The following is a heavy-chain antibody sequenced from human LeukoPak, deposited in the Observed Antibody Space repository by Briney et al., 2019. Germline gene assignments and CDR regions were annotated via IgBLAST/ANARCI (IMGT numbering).Heavy chain of an antibody. V-gene: IGHV5-10-1*04. CDR2: IDPSDSYT. D-gene: IGHD3-10*01. CDR3: ATYAGSSSKYFQH. CDR1: GYSFTSYW. J-gene: IGHJ1*01. Sequence: GESLKISCKGSGYSFTSYWISWVRQMPGKGLEWMGRIDPSDSYTNYSPSFQGQVTISADKSISTAYLHWSSLKASDTAIYYCATYAGSSSKYFQHWGQGTLVTVSS.